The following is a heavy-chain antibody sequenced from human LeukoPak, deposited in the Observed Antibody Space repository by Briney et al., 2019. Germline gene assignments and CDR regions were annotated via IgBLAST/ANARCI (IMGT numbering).Heavy chain of an antibody. V-gene: IGHV3-48*03. J-gene: IGHJ6*04. CDR1: GFTFSSYE. CDR2: ISSSGNTI. CDR3: AELGITMIGGV. Sequence: PGGSLRLSCAASGFTFSSYEMNWVRQAPGKGLEWVSYISSSGNTIYYADSVKGRFTISRDNAKNSLYLHMNSLRAEDTAVYYCAELGITMIGGVWGKGTTVTISS. D-gene: IGHD3-10*02.